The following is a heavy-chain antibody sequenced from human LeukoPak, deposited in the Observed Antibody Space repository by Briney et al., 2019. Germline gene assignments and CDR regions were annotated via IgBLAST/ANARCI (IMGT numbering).Heavy chain of an antibody. Sequence: GGSLRLSCSASGLSFSFYAMHWVRQAPGKGLEYVSAISSNGGSTYYADSVKGRFTISRDNSKNTLYLQMSSLRAEDTALYYCVKSPNWARFDYWGQGTLVTVSS. V-gene: IGHV3-64D*06. CDR2: ISSNGGST. CDR3: VKSPNWARFDY. CDR1: GLSFSFYA. J-gene: IGHJ4*02. D-gene: IGHD7-27*01.